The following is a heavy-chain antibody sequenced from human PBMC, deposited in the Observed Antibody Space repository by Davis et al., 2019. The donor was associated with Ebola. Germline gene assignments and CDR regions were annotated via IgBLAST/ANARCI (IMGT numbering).Heavy chain of an antibody. V-gene: IGHV1-69*10. CDR1: VCIFSSYA. D-gene: IGHD1-1*01. CDR3: ARDGQPNYYYYGMDV. Sequence: SSVHVSCKASVCIFSSYAISWVRQAPGQGLEWMGWIIPILGIANYAQKFQGRVTITADKSTSTAYMELSSLRSEDTAVYYCARDGQPNYYYYGMDVWGQGTTVTVSS. J-gene: IGHJ6*02. CDR2: IIPILGIA.